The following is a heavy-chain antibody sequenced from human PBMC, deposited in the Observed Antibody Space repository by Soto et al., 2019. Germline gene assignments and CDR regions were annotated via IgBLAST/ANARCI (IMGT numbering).Heavy chain of an antibody. CDR3: ARDPSGSYYDYYYYGMDV. CDR2: ISAYNGNT. CDR1: GYTFTSYG. J-gene: IGHJ6*02. V-gene: IGHV1-18*04. Sequence: ASVKVSCKASGYTFTSYGISWVRQAPGQGLEWMGWISAYNGNTNYAQKLQGRVTMTTDTSTSTAYMELRSLRSDDTAVYYCARDPSGSYYDYYYYGMDVWGQGTTVTVS. D-gene: IGHD1-26*01.